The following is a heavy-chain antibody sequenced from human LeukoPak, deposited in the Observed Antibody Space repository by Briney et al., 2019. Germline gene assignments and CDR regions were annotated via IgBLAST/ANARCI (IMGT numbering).Heavy chain of an antibody. CDR1: GYTFTGYY. J-gene: IGHJ6*02. Sequence: EASVKVSCKASGYTFTGYYMHWVRQAPGQGLEWMGWISVYNGNTNYAQKLQGRVTMTTDTSTSTAYMELRSLRSDDTAVYYCAKNKTIDGMDVWGQGTTVTVSS. D-gene: IGHD1-7*01. CDR2: ISVYNGNT. V-gene: IGHV1-18*04. CDR3: AKNKTIDGMDV.